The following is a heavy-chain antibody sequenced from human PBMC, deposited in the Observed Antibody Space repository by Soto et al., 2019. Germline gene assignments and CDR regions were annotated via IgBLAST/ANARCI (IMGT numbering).Heavy chain of an antibody. CDR2: ISGSGGST. J-gene: IGHJ2*01. Sequence: EVQLLESGGGLVQPGGSLRLSCAASGFTFRSYAMSWVRQAPGKGLEWVSAISGSGGSTYYADSVKGRFTISRDNSKNTLHLQMNRLRAEATAVYYCAKDSSGWSGEWYFDLWGRGTLVTVSS. D-gene: IGHD6-19*01. V-gene: IGHV3-23*01. CDR1: GFTFRSYA. CDR3: AKDSSGWSGEWYFDL.